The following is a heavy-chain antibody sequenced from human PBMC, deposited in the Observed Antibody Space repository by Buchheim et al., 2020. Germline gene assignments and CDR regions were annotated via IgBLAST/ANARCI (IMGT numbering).Heavy chain of an antibody. CDR2: INSDGSST. D-gene: IGHD1-26*01. Sequence: EVHLVESGGGLVQPGGSLRLSCAASGFIFSSYWMNWVRQAPGKGLVWISRINSDGSSTTYADSVKGRFTISRDSAENTLYLQMNSLRADDTAMYYCARGRGVGTIDYWGQGTL. CDR1: GFIFSSYW. CDR3: ARGRGVGTIDY. J-gene: IGHJ4*02. V-gene: IGHV3-74*01.